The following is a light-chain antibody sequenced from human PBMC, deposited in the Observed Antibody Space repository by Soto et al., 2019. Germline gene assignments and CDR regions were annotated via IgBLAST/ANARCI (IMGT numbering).Light chain of an antibody. CDR3: QQRSNWPPIT. V-gene: IGKV4-1*01. J-gene: IGKJ5*01. Sequence: RATINCQSSQSVLYSSNNKNYLAWYQQKPGQPPKLLIYWASTRESGVPDRFSGSGSGTDFTLTISSLEPEDFAVYYCQQRSNWPPITFGQGTRLEIK. CDR1: QSVLYSSNNKNY. CDR2: WAS.